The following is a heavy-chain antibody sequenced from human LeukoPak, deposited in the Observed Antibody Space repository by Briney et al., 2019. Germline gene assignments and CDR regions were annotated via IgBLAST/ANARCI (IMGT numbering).Heavy chain of an antibody. Sequence: GRSLRLSCAASGFTFSSYGMHWVRQAPGKGLEWVAVISHDGSNKYYADSVKGRFTISRDNSKNTLYLQMNSLRTEDTAVHYCAKEDYFGSGSYLGYWGQGTLVTVFS. CDR2: ISHDGSNK. CDR1: GFTFSSYG. CDR3: AKEDYFGSGSYLGY. V-gene: IGHV3-30*18. D-gene: IGHD3-10*01. J-gene: IGHJ4*02.